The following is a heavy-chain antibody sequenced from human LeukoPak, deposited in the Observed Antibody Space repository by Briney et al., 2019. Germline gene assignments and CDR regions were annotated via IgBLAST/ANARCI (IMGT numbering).Heavy chain of an antibody. D-gene: IGHD5-18*01. CDR1: GGSFSGYY. CDR3: ARDRGGYSYGPFDY. CDR2: INHSGST. J-gene: IGHJ4*02. V-gene: IGHV4-34*01. Sequence: SETLSLTCAVYGGSFSGYYWSWIRQPPGKGLEWIGEINHSGSTNYNPSLKSRVTISVDTSKSQFSLKLSSVTAADTAVYYCARDRGGYSYGPFDYWGQGILVTVSS.